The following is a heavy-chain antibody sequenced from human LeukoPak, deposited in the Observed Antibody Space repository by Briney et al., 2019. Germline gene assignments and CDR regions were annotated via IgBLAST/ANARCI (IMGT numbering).Heavy chain of an antibody. D-gene: IGHD3-3*01. J-gene: IGHJ4*02. Sequence: ASVKVSCKASGYNFNTYGFSWVRQAPGQGLEWMGWITMINGNTDYAEKLQGRVTMTIDTYTSTAYMELRRLRSDATAVYYCASSLTIFGVVDWGQGTLLTVSS. V-gene: IGHV1-18*01. CDR1: GYNFNTYG. CDR3: ASSLTIFGVVD. CDR2: ITMINGNT.